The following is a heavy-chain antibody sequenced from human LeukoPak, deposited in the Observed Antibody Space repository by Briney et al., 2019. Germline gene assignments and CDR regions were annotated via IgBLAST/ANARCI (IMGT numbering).Heavy chain of an antibody. CDR3: ARVQITMVQRAKFDY. J-gene: IGHJ4*02. D-gene: IGHD3-10*01. CDR1: GYTFTGYY. CDR2: INPNGGGT. V-gene: IGHV1-2*02. Sequence: ASVKVSCKASGYTFTGYYMHWVRQAPGQGLEWMGWINPNGGGTNYAQKFQDRVTMTRDTSISTAYMELSRLRSDDTEVYYCARVQITMVQRAKFDYWGQGTLVTVSS.